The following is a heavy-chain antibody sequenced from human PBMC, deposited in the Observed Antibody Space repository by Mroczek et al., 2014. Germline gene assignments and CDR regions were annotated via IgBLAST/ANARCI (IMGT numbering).Heavy chain of an antibody. D-gene: IGHD6-19*01. J-gene: IGHJ6*02. V-gene: IGHV1-2*02. Sequence: QVQLVQSGAEVKKPGASVKVSCKASGYTFTGYYMHWVRQAPGQGLEWMGWINPNSGGTNYAQKFQGRVTMTRDTSISTAYMELSRLRSDDTAVYYCAGGIAVAGTGYSNTYYYYGMDVWGQGTTVTVSS. CDR2: INPNSGGT. CDR3: AGGIAVAGTGYSNTYYYYGMDV. CDR1: GYTFTGYY.